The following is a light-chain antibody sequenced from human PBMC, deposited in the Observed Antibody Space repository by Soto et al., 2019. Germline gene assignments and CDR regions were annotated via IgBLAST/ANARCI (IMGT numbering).Light chain of an antibody. Sequence: QSALTQPPSASGSPGQSVTISCTGTSSDVGAYNYVSWYQQHAGKAPKLVIYEVTKRPSGVPDRFSCSKSANTASLTVSRLQPEDEAHYYCRSFSASNTWVFGRGTKLTLL. J-gene: IGLJ3*02. CDR1: SSDVGAYNY. CDR2: EVT. V-gene: IGLV2-8*01. CDR3: RSFSASNTWV.